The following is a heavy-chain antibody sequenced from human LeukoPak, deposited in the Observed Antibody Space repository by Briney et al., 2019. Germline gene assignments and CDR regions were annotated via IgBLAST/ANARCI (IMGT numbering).Heavy chain of an antibody. CDR3: ARDPGAPVRAFDI. V-gene: IGHV1-69*13. Sequence: SVKVSCKASRDTFTRCAFSWVRQAPGQGLEWMGGIIPIDGTANFGQKFQGRVTITADGSTSTAYMELSSLRSEDTAIYYCARDPGAPVRAFDIWGQGTMVTASS. CDR2: IIPIDGTA. D-gene: IGHD3-10*01. CDR1: RDTFTRCA. J-gene: IGHJ3*02.